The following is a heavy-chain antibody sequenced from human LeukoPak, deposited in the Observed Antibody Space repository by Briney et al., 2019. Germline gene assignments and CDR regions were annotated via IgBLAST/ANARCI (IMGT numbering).Heavy chain of an antibody. Sequence: GGALRLSCAASGFIFNSYWMNWVRQAPGKGLEWVAKIKEDGSEKYYVDSVKGRFTVSRDNAENSLYLQMNSLRAEDTGIYYCARVPPTVGSSDIWGQGTMVTVSS. CDR2: IKEDGSEK. CDR3: ARVPPTVGSSDI. CDR1: GFIFNSYW. V-gene: IGHV3-7*03. J-gene: IGHJ3*02. D-gene: IGHD1-26*01.